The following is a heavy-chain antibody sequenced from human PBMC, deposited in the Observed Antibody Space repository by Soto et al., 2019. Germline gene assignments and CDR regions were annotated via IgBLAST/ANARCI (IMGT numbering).Heavy chain of an antibody. V-gene: IGHV4-59*13. D-gene: IGHD6-19*01. J-gene: IGHJ4*02. Sequence: SETLSLTCTVSGGSISSYYWNWIRQPPGKGLEWIGYIYFSGSTNYNPSLKSRVTMSVDTSKNQFSLKLSSVTAADTAVYYCARSYFPYSSGWYPSYWGQGTLVTVSS. CDR1: GGSISSYY. CDR2: IYFSGST. CDR3: ARSYFPYSSGWYPSY.